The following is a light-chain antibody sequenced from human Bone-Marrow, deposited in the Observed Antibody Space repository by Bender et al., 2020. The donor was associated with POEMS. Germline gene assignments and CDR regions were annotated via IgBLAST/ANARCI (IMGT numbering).Light chain of an antibody. Sequence: SYDLTQPPSVSVSPGQTASITCSGDKLGDKYVSWYQQKPGQSPVLVIYEDTKRPSGIPERLSGSNSGNTATLTISGTQTMDEAAYYCQAWDSSTYVFGTGTTVTVL. CDR1: KLGDKY. J-gene: IGLJ1*01. CDR3: QAWDSSTYV. CDR2: EDT. V-gene: IGLV3-1*01.